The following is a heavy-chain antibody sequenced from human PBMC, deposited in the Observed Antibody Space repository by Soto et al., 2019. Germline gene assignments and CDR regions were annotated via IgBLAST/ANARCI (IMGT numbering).Heavy chain of an antibody. Sequence: QVQLVESGGGVVQPGSSLRLSCAASGFTFRNCAMHWVRQAPGKGLEWVAFISYDGRDKLYTESVKGRFTISRDNSXNXXYLQMNSLRAEDTAVYYCASEGGLTVRGEGDAFDIWGQGTMVTVSS. D-gene: IGHD4-4*01. CDR1: GFTFRNCA. V-gene: IGHV3-30-3*01. CDR3: ASEGGLTVRGEGDAFDI. CDR2: ISYDGRDK. J-gene: IGHJ3*02.